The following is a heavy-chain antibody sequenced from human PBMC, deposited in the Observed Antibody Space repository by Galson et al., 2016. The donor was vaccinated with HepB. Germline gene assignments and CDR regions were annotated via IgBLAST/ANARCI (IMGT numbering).Heavy chain of an antibody. D-gene: IGHD1/OR15-1a*01. Sequence: CAISGDSVSSNSATWNWIRQSPSRGLEWLGRTYSRSKWYNEYAVSVKGRVTINQDTSKNQFSLQLNSVTPEDAALYYCARGNSQTKSFDYWGQGALVTVSS. CDR3: ARGNSQTKSFDY. CDR2: TYSRSKWYN. J-gene: IGHJ4*02. V-gene: IGHV6-1*01. CDR1: GDSVSSNSAT.